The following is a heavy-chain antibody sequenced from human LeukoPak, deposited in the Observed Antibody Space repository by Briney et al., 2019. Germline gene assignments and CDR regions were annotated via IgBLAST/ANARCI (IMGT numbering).Heavy chain of an antibody. Sequence: GGSLRLSCAASGFTFDDYAMHWVRQAPGKGLEWVSGISGNSGSIGYADSVKGRFTISRDNAKNSLYLQMNSLRAEDTALYYCAKGSGYSYGSLDYWGQGTLVTVSS. V-gene: IGHV3-9*01. CDR1: GFTFDDYA. J-gene: IGHJ4*02. D-gene: IGHD5-18*01. CDR2: ISGNSGSI. CDR3: AKGSGYSYGSLDY.